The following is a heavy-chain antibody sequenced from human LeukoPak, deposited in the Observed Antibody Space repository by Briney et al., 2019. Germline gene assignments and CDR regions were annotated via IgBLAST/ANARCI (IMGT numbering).Heavy chain of an antibody. CDR3: ARANYDSSGYYYHDY. CDR1: GFTFNTYS. Sequence: GGSLRLSCEASGFTFNTYSMNWARQAPGKGLEWVSSIDSSGGYMFYADSVKGRFIISRDNAKDSLYLQMNSLRAEDTALYYCARANYDSSGYYYHDYWGQGTLVTVSS. J-gene: IGHJ4*02. V-gene: IGHV3-21*04. D-gene: IGHD3-22*01. CDR2: IDSSGGYM.